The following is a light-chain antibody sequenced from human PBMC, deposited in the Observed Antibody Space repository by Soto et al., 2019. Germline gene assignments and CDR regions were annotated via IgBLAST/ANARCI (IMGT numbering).Light chain of an antibody. J-gene: IGKJ2*01. V-gene: IGKV1-5*01. CDR3: QQYFDKSPYT. CDR1: KTFGGS. CDR2: DVS. Sequence: DIQMTQSPSTLSASVGDRLTAPARASKTFGGSLAGYQQKPVKPPKVLIYDVSNLEIGVPSRFSGSGSGTQFTLTITSLQADDFATYYCQQYFDKSPYTFGQGTKLDMK.